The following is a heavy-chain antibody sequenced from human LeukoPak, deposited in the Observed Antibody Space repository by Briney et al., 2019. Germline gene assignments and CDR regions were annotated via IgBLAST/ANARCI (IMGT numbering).Heavy chain of an antibody. CDR2: IYSGGST. D-gene: IGHD2-21*01. V-gene: IGHV3-66*01. CDR3: SRAPLWYVDCYFDY. Sequence: GGSLRLSCAASGFTISSNYMSWVRQAPGKGLEWVSVIYSGGSTYYSDSVKGRFTISRDNSKNTLYLQMNSLRAEDTAVYYCSRAPLWYVDCYFDYGAQGTLVTVSS. CDR1: GFTISSNY. J-gene: IGHJ4*02.